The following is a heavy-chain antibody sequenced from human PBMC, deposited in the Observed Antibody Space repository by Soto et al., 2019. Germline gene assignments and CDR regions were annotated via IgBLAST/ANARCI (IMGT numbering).Heavy chain of an antibody. CDR2: ISGGADTI. Sequence: EVQLLESGGGLVQPGGSLRLSCAASGFSFDTYVMSWVRQAPGKGLEWVSRISGGADTIYYAESVKGRFTISRDNSKNTLHLQMNSLRAEDTGVYYCANTGGGLIDYWGQGSLVTVSS. V-gene: IGHV3-23*01. CDR3: ANTGGGLIDY. CDR1: GFSFDTYV. J-gene: IGHJ4*02. D-gene: IGHD1-1*01.